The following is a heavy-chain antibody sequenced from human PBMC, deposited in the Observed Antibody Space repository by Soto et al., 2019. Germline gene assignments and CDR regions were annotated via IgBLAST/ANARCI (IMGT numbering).Heavy chain of an antibody. CDR2: IYHSGST. CDR3: ARTEYYDFFRYFDY. J-gene: IGHJ4*02. Sequence: SETLSLTCAVSGGSISSSNWWSWVRQPPGKGLEWIGEIYHSGSTNYNPSLKSRVTISVDKSKNQFSLKLSSVTAADTAVYYCARTEYYDFFRYFDYWGQGTRVTVSS. CDR1: GGSISSSNW. D-gene: IGHD3-3*01. V-gene: IGHV4-4*02.